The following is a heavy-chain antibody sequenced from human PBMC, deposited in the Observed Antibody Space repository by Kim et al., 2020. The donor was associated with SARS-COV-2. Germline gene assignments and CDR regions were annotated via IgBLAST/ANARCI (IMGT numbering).Heavy chain of an antibody. J-gene: IGHJ4*02. V-gene: IGHV3-23*01. Sequence: GGSLRLSCADSGLNFSSYAMSWVRQAPGKGLEWVSASSGSGGSPYYAESVEGLFTVSRDNSKNRLYLQMNSLRAEDTAVYYCAKDYYYRSGYYSEYYFDYWGQGTLVTVSS. CDR3: AKDYYYRSGYYSEYYFDY. D-gene: IGHD3-22*01. CDR1: GLNFSSYA. CDR2: SSGSGGSP.